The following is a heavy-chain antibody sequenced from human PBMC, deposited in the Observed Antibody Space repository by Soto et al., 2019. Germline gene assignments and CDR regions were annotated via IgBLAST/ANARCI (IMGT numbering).Heavy chain of an antibody. CDR2: ISYDGSNK. Sequence: QVQLVESGGGVVQPGRSLRLSCAASGFTFSSYGMHWVRQAPGKGLEWVAVISYDGSNKYYADSVKGRFTISRDNSKNTLYLQINSLRAEDTDVYYCAKEDYYYGMDVWGQGTTVTVSS. CDR3: AKEDYYYGMDV. J-gene: IGHJ6*02. V-gene: IGHV3-30*18. CDR1: GFTFSSYG.